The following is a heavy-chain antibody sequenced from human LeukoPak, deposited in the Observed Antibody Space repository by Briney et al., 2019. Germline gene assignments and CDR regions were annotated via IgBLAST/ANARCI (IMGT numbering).Heavy chain of an antibody. Sequence: SETLSLTCTVSGCSISSHYWSWLRQPPGMGLEWVGYIYFTGSTNYNPSLKSRATISVDTSKNQFSLKLSSVTAADTAVYYCARGGGSPHFWGQGTLVTVSS. J-gene: IGHJ4*02. D-gene: IGHD3-16*01. V-gene: IGHV4-59*11. CDR3: ARGGGSPHF. CDR1: GCSISSHY. CDR2: IYFTGST.